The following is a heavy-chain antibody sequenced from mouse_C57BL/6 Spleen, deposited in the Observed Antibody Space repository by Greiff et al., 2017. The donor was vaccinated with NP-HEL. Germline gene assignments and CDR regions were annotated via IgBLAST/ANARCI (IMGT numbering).Heavy chain of an antibody. CDR3: AREDYGNYYFDY. V-gene: IGHV1-80*01. CDR1: GYAFSSYW. CDR2: IYPGDGDT. D-gene: IGHD2-1*01. J-gene: IGHJ2*01. Sequence: VQLQQSGAELVKPGASVKISCKASGYAFSSYWMNWVKQRPGKGLEWIGQIYPGDGDTNYNGKFKGKATLTADKSSSTAYMQLSSLTSEDSAVYFCAREDYGNYYFDYWGQGTTLTVSS.